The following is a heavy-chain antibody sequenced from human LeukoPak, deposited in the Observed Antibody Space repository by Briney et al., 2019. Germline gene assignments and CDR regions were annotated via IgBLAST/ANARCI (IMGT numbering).Heavy chain of an antibody. Sequence: ASVKVSCKASGYTFTSYGISWVRQAPGQGLEWVGWISAYNGNTNYAQKLQGRVTMTTDTSTSTAYMELRSLRSDDTAVYYCASGDIPPRSYYYYGMDVWGQGTTVTVSS. V-gene: IGHV1-18*01. D-gene: IGHD7-27*01. J-gene: IGHJ6*02. CDR2: ISAYNGNT. CDR1: GYTFTSYG. CDR3: ASGDIPPRSYYYYGMDV.